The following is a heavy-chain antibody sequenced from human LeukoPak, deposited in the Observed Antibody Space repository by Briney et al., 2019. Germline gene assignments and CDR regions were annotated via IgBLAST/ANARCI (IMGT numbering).Heavy chain of an antibody. CDR2: INQAGSEK. J-gene: IGHJ4*02. V-gene: IGHV3-7*05. CDR1: GFTFNLYW. Sequence: GGSLRLSCAASGFTFNLYWMSWVRQAPGKGLEWVANINQAGSEKYYVDSVKGRFTISRDNAKNSLYLQLNSLRVEDTAVYYCARDKSYGDSEDYWGQGTLVTVSS. D-gene: IGHD4-17*01. CDR3: ARDKSYGDSEDY.